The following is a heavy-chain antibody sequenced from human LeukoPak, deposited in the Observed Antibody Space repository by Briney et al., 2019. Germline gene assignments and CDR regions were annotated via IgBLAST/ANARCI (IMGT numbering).Heavy chain of an antibody. Sequence: GGSLRLSCAASGFTFSSYAMPWVRQAPGKGLEWVAVISYDGSNKYYADSVKGRFTISRDNSKNTLYLQVNSLRAEDTAVYYCARGDTYYYDSSGYLDYWGQGTLVTVSS. J-gene: IGHJ4*02. CDR3: ARGDTYYYDSSGYLDY. D-gene: IGHD3-22*01. V-gene: IGHV3-30-3*01. CDR1: GFTFSSYA. CDR2: ISYDGSNK.